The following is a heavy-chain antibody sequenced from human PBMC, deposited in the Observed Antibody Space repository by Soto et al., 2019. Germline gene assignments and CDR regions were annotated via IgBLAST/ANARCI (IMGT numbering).Heavy chain of an antibody. D-gene: IGHD3-10*01. J-gene: IGHJ4*02. Sequence: SETLSLTCTVSGGSISSGDYYWSWIRQPPGKGLEWIGYIYYGGSTYYNPSLKSRVTISVDTSKNQFSLKLSSVTAADTAVYYCARDRVYYGSGSYRASRLFDYWGQGTLVTVSS. CDR2: IYYGGST. V-gene: IGHV4-30-4*01. CDR1: GGSISSGDYY. CDR3: ARDRVYYGSGSYRASRLFDY.